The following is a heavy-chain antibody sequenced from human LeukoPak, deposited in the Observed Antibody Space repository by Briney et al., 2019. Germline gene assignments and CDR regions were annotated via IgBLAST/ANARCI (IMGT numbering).Heavy chain of an antibody. V-gene: IGHV3-7*01. J-gene: IGHJ6*02. Sequence: GGSLRLSCAASGFLFSRSWMAWVRQAPGKGLEGVANIKQDGSEKYYVDSVKGRFTISRDNAKNSLYLQMDSLRAEDTAVYYCARSYLYSSSWPYYYGMDVWGQGTTVTVSS. CDR3: ARSYLYSSSWPYYYGMDV. CDR2: IKQDGSEK. D-gene: IGHD6-13*01. CDR1: GFLFSRSW.